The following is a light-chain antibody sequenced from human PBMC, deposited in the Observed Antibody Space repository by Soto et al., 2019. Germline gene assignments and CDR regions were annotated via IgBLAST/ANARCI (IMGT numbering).Light chain of an antibody. CDR3: GAWDNSLSAVV. V-gene: IGLV1-51*01. CDR2: DSH. Sequence: QSVLTQPPSVSAAPGQKVTISCSGSNSNIGANSVSWYQQFPGTAPKLLIYDSHRRVSGIPDRFSGSKSGTSVTLGITGLQTGDEADYYCGAWDNSLSAVVFGGGTKVTVL. J-gene: IGLJ2*01. CDR1: NSNIGANS.